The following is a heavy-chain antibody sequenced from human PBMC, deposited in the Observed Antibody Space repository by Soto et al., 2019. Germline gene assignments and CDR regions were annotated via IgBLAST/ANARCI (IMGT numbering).Heavy chain of an antibody. CDR2: ISTAGAT. CDR1: GFTFSSYD. V-gene: IGHV3-13*04. Sequence: GGSLRLSCAASGFTFSSYDMQWVRQATGKGLEWVSVISTAGATYYADSVKGRFTISRDNAKNSLYLQMNSLRAEDTAVYYCARDPQRYSSSQKNAFQHWGQGTLVTVSS. CDR3: ARDPQRYSSSQKNAFQH. J-gene: IGHJ1*01. D-gene: IGHD6-13*01.